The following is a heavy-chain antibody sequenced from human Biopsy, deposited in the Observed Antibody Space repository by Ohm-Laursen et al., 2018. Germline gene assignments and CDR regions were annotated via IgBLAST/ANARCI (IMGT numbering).Heavy chain of an antibody. J-gene: IGHJ6*02. Sequence: ASVKVSCKASGYSFNNYGINWVRQAPGQGLEWMGRISGYNGNTKYAQKFQGRVTMTTDTSTSAVYMGVRSLRSDDTAVYYCAGATNSTGWPYYYFYGMDVWGQGTTVTVSS. CDR3: AGATNSTGWPYYYFYGMDV. D-gene: IGHD2/OR15-2a*01. CDR2: ISGYNGNT. CDR1: GYSFNNYG. V-gene: IGHV1-18*01.